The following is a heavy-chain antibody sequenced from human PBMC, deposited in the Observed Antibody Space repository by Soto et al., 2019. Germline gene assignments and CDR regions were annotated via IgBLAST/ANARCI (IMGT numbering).Heavy chain of an antibody. CDR2: INPNSGGT. J-gene: IGHJ4*02. CDR1: GNTFTGYY. V-gene: IGHV1-2*02. D-gene: IGHD2-15*01. Sequence: QVQLVQSGAEVKKPGASVKVSCKASGNTFTGYYMQWVRQAPGQGLEWMGWINPNSGGTNYAQKFQGRVTMTRETSISTANVGLGRLGSDARAVYYCARVGRSSVVGHFDYWGQGTLVTVSS. CDR3: ARVGRSSVVGHFDY.